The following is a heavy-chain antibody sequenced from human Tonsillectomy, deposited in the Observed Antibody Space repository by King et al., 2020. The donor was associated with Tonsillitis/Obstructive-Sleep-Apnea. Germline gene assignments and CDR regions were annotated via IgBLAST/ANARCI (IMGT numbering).Heavy chain of an antibody. J-gene: IGHJ5*02. CDR1: GFTFSSYE. CDR2: ISSSGGTI. CDR3: ASDGGSYYPNWFDP. Sequence: EVQLVESGGGLVQPGGSLRLSCVASGFTFSSYEMNWVRQAPGKGLEWVSYISSSGGTIYYADSVKGRITISRDNAKNSLYLQMNSLRAEDTAVYYCASDGGSYYPNWFDPWGQGTLVTVSS. D-gene: IGHD1-26*01. V-gene: IGHV3-48*03.